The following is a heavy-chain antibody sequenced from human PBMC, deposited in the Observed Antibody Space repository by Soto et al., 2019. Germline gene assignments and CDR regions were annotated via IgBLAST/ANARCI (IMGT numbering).Heavy chain of an antibody. J-gene: IGHJ4*02. Sequence: LRLSCAASGFTFSNYAMSWVRQAPGKGLEWVSAFSGSGDSTFYADSVKGRFTVSRDNSKKTLYLQLNSLRDEDTAVYYCARDAGELPVVTVGVFVFWGRGTLVTVSS. CDR3: ARDAGELPVVTVGVFVF. D-gene: IGHD3-22*01. CDR2: FSGSGDST. V-gene: IGHV3-23*01. CDR1: GFTFSNYA.